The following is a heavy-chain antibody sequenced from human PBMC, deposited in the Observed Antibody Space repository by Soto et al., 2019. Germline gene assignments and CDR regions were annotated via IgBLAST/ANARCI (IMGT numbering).Heavy chain of an antibody. CDR3: AGGVYSSGWVYYYYYYGIDV. D-gene: IGHD6-19*01. J-gene: IGHJ6*02. V-gene: IGHV1-69*01. CDR1: GGTFSSYA. CDR2: IIPIFGTA. Sequence: QVQLVQSGAEVKKPGSSVKVSCKASGGTFSSYAISWVRQAPGQGLEWMGGIIPIFGTANYAQKFQGRVTITPAESTRTAYLALRSLRSENTDVYYCAGGVYSSGWVYYYYYYGIDVWGQETTVTVSS.